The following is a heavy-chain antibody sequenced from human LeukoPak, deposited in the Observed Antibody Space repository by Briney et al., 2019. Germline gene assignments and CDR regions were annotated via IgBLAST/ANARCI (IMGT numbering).Heavy chain of an antibody. J-gene: IGHJ5*02. CDR2: IIPIFGTA. CDR3: ARALGTPYEYYYDSSGYPNWFDP. V-gene: IGHV1-69*05. D-gene: IGHD3-22*01. Sequence: SVKVSCKASGGTFSSYAISWVRQAPGQGLEWMGGIIPIFGTANYAQKFQGRVTITTDESTSTAYMELSSLRSEDTAVYYCARALGTPYEYYYDSSGYPNWFDPWGQGTLVTVSS. CDR1: GGTFSSYA.